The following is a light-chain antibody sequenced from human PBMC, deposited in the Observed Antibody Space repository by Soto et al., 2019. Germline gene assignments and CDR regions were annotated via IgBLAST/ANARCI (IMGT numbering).Light chain of an antibody. Sequence: QSALTQPASVSGSPGQSITISCSGSSSDVGAYNFVSWYQQHPGKAPKLIIFEVNNRPSGVSNRFSGSKSGNMASLTISGLQSEDEADYYCSSYTTTSTLVVFGGGTKVTVL. V-gene: IGLV2-14*01. CDR2: EVN. CDR1: SSDVGAYNF. CDR3: SSYTTTSTLVV. J-gene: IGLJ2*01.